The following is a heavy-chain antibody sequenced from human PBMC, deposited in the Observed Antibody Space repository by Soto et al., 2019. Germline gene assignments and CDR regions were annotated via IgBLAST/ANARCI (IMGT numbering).Heavy chain of an antibody. J-gene: IGHJ6*02. CDR2: ISAYNGNT. Sequence: ASVKVSCKASGYTFTSYGISWVRQAPGQGLEWMGWISAYNGNTNYAQKLQGRVTMTTDTSTSTAYMELRSLRSDDTAVYYCARLSYDSSGYPYYYYYGMDVWGQGTTVTVSS. D-gene: IGHD3-22*01. CDR1: GYTFTSYG. CDR3: ARLSYDSSGYPYYYYYGMDV. V-gene: IGHV1-18*01.